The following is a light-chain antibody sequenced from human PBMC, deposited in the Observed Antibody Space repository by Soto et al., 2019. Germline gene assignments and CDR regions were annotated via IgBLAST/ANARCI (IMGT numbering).Light chain of an antibody. CDR1: QRISNW. Sequence: GDRVTITCRASQRISNWLAWYQQRPGKAPKLLIYDASSLKSGVPSRFSGRGSGTAFTLTISSLQPDDFATYYCQQYNSFPWTFGLGTKVEIK. CDR2: DAS. J-gene: IGKJ1*01. CDR3: QQYNSFPWT. V-gene: IGKV1-5*01.